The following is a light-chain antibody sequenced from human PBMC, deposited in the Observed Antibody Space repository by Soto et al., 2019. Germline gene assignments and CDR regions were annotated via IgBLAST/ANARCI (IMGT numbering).Light chain of an antibody. V-gene: IGKV3-11*01. CDR1: QTVASS. J-gene: IGKJ4*01. Sequence: EIVLTQSLATLSLSPGERATLSCRASQTVASSLAWYRQKPGQAPRLLLYDASNRATGIPARFSGSGSGTDFTLTISSLEPEDFAVYYCQQHNWPLFRGGTRVEIK. CDR3: QQHNWPL. CDR2: DAS.